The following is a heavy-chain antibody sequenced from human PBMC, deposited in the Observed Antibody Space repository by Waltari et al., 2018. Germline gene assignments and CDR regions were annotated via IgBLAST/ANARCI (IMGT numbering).Heavy chain of an antibody. CDR3: ARDLTSLFDY. V-gene: IGHV4-34*01. CDR2: INHCGST. D-gene: IGHD2-21*02. CDR1: GGSFSGYY. Sequence: QVQLQQWGAGLLKPSETLSLTCAVYGGSFSGYYWSWIRQPPGKGLEWIGEINHCGSTNYNPSLKSRVTISVDTSKNQFSLKLSSVTAADTAVYYCARDLTSLFDYWGQGTLVTVSS. J-gene: IGHJ4*02.